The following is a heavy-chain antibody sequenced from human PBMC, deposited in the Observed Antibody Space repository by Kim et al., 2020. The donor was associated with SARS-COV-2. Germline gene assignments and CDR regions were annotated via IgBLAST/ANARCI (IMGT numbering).Heavy chain of an antibody. Sequence: SETLSLTCTVSGGSISSYYWSWIRQPAGKGLEWIGRIYTSGSTNYNPSLKSRVTMSVDTSKNQFSLKLSSVTAADTAVYYCARDRGVIAARPGWFDPWGQGTLVTVSS. CDR2: IYTSGST. CDR3: ARDRGVIAARPGWFDP. D-gene: IGHD6-6*01. CDR1: GGSISSYY. J-gene: IGHJ5*02. V-gene: IGHV4-4*07.